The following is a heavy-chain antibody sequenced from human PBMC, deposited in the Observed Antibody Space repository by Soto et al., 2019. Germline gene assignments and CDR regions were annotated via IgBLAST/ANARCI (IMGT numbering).Heavy chain of an antibody. J-gene: IGHJ4*02. V-gene: IGHV3-23*01. Sequence: PGGSLRLSCAASGCAFSNYAMNWVRQAPGKGLEWVSAISGRGGSTYYADSVKGRFTISRDNSRNTLYLQMNSLRAEDTAVYYCAKGWGSGPYSFHYWAQGTLVTVSS. D-gene: IGHD3-10*01. CDR1: GCAFSNYA. CDR2: ISGRGGST. CDR3: AKGWGSGPYSFHY.